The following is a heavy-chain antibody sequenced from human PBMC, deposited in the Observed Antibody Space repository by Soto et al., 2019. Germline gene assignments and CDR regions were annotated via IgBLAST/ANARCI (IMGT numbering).Heavy chain of an antibody. Sequence: EVQVLESGGGLVQPGGSLRLSCVVSGFTFNNYAMNWVRQGPGKGLEWVSGISGGGGTTFYADSVKGRFTISRDNSKNTLFLQMNSLRAEDTALYYCAKDINYDFWSGFTSDYWGQGSLVAVSS. D-gene: IGHD3-3*01. J-gene: IGHJ4*02. V-gene: IGHV3-23*01. CDR2: ISGGGGTT. CDR1: GFTFNNYA. CDR3: AKDINYDFWSGFTSDY.